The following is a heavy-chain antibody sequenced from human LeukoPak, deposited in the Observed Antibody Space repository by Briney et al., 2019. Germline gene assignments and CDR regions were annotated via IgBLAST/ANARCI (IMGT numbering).Heavy chain of an antibody. CDR3: ANTKVSSSWYINFF. CDR2: ISGSSYTT. J-gene: IGHJ4*02. CDR1: GFTFSSYA. Sequence: GGSLRLSCAASGFTFSSYAMSWVRQAPGKGPEWVSSISGSSYTTYYADSVKGRFTISRDNSKNTLYLQMNSLRAEDTAVYYCANTKVSSSWYINFFWGQGTLVTVSS. D-gene: IGHD6-13*01. V-gene: IGHV3-23*01.